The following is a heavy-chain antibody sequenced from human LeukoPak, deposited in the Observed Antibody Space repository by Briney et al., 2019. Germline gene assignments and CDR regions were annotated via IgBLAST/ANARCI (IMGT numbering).Heavy chain of an antibody. V-gene: IGHV1-46*01. J-gene: IGHJ4*02. Sequence: ASVKVSCKASGYTFTSYYMHWVRQAPGQGLEWMGIINPSGGSTSYAQKFQGRVTMTRDTSTSTVYMELSSLRSEDTAVYYCAGVDAALKIPSGPFDYWGQGTLVTVSS. CDR1: GYTFTSYY. CDR2: INPSGGST. CDR3: AGVDAALKIPSGPFDY. D-gene: IGHD2-15*01.